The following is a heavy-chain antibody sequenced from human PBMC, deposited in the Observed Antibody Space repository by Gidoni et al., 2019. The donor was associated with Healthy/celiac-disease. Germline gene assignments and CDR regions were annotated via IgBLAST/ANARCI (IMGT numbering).Heavy chain of an antibody. Sequence: QVQLVESGGGVVQPGRSLRLSCAASGFTFSSSAMHWVRQAPGKGLEWVAVISYDGSNKYYADSVKGRFTISRDNSKNTLYLQMNSLRAEDTAVYYCARDVLTMIPKENYYGMDVWGQGTTVTVSS. CDR2: ISYDGSNK. CDR3: ARDVLTMIPKENYYGMDV. D-gene: IGHD3-22*01. J-gene: IGHJ6*02. V-gene: IGHV3-30*04. CDR1: GFTFSSSA.